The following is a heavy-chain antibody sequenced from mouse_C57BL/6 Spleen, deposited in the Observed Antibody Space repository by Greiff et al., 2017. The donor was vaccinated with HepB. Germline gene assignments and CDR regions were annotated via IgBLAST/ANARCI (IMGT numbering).Heavy chain of an antibody. CDR2: LDPSDSYT. V-gene: IGHV1-50*01. J-gene: IGHJ2*01. D-gene: IGHD2-2*01. Sequence: QVQLQQPGAELVKPGASVKLSCKASGYTFTSYWMQWVKQRPGQGLEWIGELDPSDSYTNYNQKFKGKATLTVDTSSSTAYMQLSSLTSEDSAVYYCARSPSTMVTTPYYFDYWGQGTTLTVSS. CDR3: ARSPSTMVTTPYYFDY. CDR1: GYTFTSYW.